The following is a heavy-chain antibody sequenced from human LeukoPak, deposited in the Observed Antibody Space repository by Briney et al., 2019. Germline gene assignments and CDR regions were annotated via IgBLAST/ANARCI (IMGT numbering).Heavy chain of an antibody. J-gene: IGHJ6*02. CDR1: GGSISSYY. Sequence: SETLSLSCTVSGGSISSYYWNWIRQPPGKGLEWIGYIYYSGSTNYNPSLKSRVTISVDTSKNQYSLKLSSVTAADTAVYYWARIPRWRAYYYYGMDVWGQGTTVTVSS. CDR2: IYYSGST. CDR3: ARIPRWRAYYYYGMDV. D-gene: IGHD1-14*01. V-gene: IGHV4-59*01.